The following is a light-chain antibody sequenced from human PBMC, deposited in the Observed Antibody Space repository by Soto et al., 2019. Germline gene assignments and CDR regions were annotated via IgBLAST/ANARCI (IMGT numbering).Light chain of an antibody. CDR3: SSYTSSSPLCV. J-gene: IGLJ1*01. CDR2: DVS. V-gene: IGLV2-14*01. CDR1: SSDVGGYNY. Sequence: QSVLTQPASVSGSPGQSITISCTGTSSDVGGYNYVSWYQQHPGKAPKLMIYDVSDRPSGVSNRFSGSKSGNTASLTISGLHPEDEADYYCSSYTSSSPLCVFGTGSKVPVL.